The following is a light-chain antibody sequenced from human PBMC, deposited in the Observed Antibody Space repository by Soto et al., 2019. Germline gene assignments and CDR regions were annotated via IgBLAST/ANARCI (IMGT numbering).Light chain of an antibody. CDR3: QQSYSTPFT. V-gene: IGKV1-39*01. Sequence: DIQMTQSPSSLSASVGDRVTITCRASQSISNYLNWHQQKPGEAPKHLVYGASSLQSGVPSRFSGSGSGTDFTLTISSLQPEDFATYYCQQSYSTPFTFGLGTKLEIK. CDR2: GAS. CDR1: QSISNY. J-gene: IGKJ2*01.